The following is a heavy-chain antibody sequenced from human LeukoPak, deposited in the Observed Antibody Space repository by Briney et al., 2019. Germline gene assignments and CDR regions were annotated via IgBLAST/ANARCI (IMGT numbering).Heavy chain of an antibody. CDR1: GFTFSSYS. CDR2: ISTGSITI. Sequence: GGSLRLSCTASGFTFSSYSMNWVRQAPGKGLEWLSYISTGSITIYYADSVKGRFTISRDNAKNSLYLQMNSLRAEDTAVYYCAREIDDYGGPLDYWGQGTLVTVSS. CDR3: AREIDDYGGPLDY. D-gene: IGHD4-23*01. V-gene: IGHV3-48*04. J-gene: IGHJ4*02.